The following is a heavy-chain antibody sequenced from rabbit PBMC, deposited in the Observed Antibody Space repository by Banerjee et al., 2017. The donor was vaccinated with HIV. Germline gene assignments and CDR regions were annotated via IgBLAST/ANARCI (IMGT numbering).Heavy chain of an antibody. J-gene: IGHJ2*01. CDR3: ATSSYYTYGYGSYAYIGAFDP. Sequence: QSLEESGGGLVQPEGSLTLTCTASGFSFSSSYYMCWVRQAPGKGLEWIACIYAGSSGTTYYASWAKGRFTISKTSSTTVTLQMTSLTAADTATYFCATSSYYTYGYGSYAYIGAFDPWGPGTLVTVS. D-gene: IGHD6-1*01. CDR2: IYAGSSGTT. V-gene: IGHV1S40*01. CDR1: GFSFSSSYY.